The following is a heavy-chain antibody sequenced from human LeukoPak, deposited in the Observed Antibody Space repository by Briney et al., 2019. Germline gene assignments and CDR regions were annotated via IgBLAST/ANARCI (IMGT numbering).Heavy chain of an antibody. J-gene: IGHJ6*03. D-gene: IGHD1-14*01. V-gene: IGHV4-39*07. CDR2: IYHSGST. Sequence: SETLSLTCTVSGGSIRSSSYYWGWIRQPPGKGLEWIGSIYHSGSTYYNPSLKSRVTISVDTSKNQFSLKLSSVTAADTAVYYCARGRLSNHIYYYYYYMDVWGKGTTVTVSS. CDR1: GGSIRSSSYY. CDR3: ARGRLSNHIYYYYYYMDV.